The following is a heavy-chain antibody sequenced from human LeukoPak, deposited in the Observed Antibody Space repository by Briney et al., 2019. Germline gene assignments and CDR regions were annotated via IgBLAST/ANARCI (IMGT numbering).Heavy chain of an antibody. CDR1: GYTFTGYY. CDR3: ARGPGSWYRANYYYYMDV. Sequence: ASVKVSCKASGYTFTGYYMHWVRQATGQGLEWKGWMNPNSGNTGYAQKFQGRVTMTRNTSISTAYMELSSLRSEDTAVYYCARGPGSWYRANYYYYMDVWGKGTTVTISS. D-gene: IGHD6-13*01. J-gene: IGHJ6*03. CDR2: MNPNSGNT. V-gene: IGHV1-8*02.